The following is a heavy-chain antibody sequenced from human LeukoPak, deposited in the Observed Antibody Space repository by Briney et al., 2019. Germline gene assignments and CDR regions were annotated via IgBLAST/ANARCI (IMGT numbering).Heavy chain of an antibody. J-gene: IGHJ4*02. Sequence: ASVKVSCXASGGTFSSYAISWVRQAPGQGLEWMGGIIPIFGTANYAQKFQGRVTITADESTSTAYMELSSLRSEDTAVYYCARLPPSYTIFGVVSDYWGQGTLVTVSS. D-gene: IGHD3-3*01. CDR1: GGTFSSYA. CDR3: ARLPPSYTIFGVVSDY. CDR2: IIPIFGTA. V-gene: IGHV1-69*13.